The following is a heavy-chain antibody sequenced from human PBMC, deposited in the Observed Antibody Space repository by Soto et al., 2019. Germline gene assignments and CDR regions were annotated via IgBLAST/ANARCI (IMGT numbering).Heavy chain of an antibody. CDR2: IVSSSTYT. J-gene: IGHJ4*02. D-gene: IGHD6-19*01. CDR1: GFTFSDDY. CDR3: ARLRASGWYMGGYLDS. V-gene: IGHV3-11*06. Sequence: HVQLVESGGGLVKPGGSLRLSCAASGFTFSDDYMSWMRQAPGKGLEWVSYIVSSSTYTKYADSVKGRFTISRDNAKNSLFLEMNSLRPEDTAVYYCARLRASGWYMGGYLDSWGQGTLVTVSS.